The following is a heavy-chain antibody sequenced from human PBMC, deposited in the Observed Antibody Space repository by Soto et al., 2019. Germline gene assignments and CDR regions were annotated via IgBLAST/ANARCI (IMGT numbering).Heavy chain of an antibody. CDR3: AKDVGYSSSWYYFDY. J-gene: IGHJ4*02. Sequence: GGSLRLSCAAAGFTFSSYAVSWVLQAPGKGLEWVSAISGSDGSTYYADSVKGRFTISRDNSKNTLYLQMNSLRAEDTAVYYCAKDVGYSSSWYYFDYWGQGTLVTVSS. CDR1: GFTFSSYA. CDR2: ISGSDGST. V-gene: IGHV3-23*01. D-gene: IGHD6-13*01.